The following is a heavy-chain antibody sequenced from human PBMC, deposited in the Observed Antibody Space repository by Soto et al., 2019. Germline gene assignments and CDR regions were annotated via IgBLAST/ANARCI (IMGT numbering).Heavy chain of an antibody. J-gene: IGHJ4*02. V-gene: IGHV4-30-2*01. D-gene: IGHD3-10*01. CDR3: ARDGGSGSAGFDY. CDR2: IYHSGST. Sequence: SETLSLTCAVSGGSISSGGYSWSWIRQPPGKGLEWLGYIYHSGSTYYNPSLKSRVTISVHRSKNQCSLKLSSVTAADTAVYYGARDGGSGSAGFDYGCQGALVTVSS. CDR1: GGSISSGGYS.